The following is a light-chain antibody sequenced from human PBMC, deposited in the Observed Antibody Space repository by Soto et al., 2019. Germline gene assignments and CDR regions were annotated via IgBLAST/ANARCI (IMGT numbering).Light chain of an antibody. Sequence: QSALTQPPSASGTPGQRVTISCSGSSSNIGSNTVNWYQQLPGTAPKLLIYSNTQRPSGVPDRFSGSKSGTSASLAISGLQSEDEADYYCAAWDDSLNGPNYVFGTGTKVTVL. CDR3: AAWDDSLNGPNYV. V-gene: IGLV1-44*01. J-gene: IGLJ1*01. CDR1: SSNIGSNT. CDR2: SNT.